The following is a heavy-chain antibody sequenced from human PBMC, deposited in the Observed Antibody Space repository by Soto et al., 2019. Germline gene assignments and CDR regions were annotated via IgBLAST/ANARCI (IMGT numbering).Heavy chain of an antibody. Sequence: EVQLVESGGGLVQPGGSLRLSCAASGFTFSSYWMHWVRQAPGKGLVWVSRINSDGSSTSYADSVKGRFTISRDNAKNTLYLQMNSLGAEDTAVYYCARDRVTVIVVNGMDGWGQGTTVTVSS. D-gene: IGHD3-22*01. V-gene: IGHV3-74*01. CDR2: INSDGSST. CDR1: GFTFSSYW. CDR3: ARDRVTVIVVNGMDG. J-gene: IGHJ6*02.